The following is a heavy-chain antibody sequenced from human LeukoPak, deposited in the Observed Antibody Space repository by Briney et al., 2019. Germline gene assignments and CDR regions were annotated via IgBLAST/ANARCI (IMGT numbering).Heavy chain of an antibody. D-gene: IGHD3-22*01. Sequence: PSETLSLTCTVSGGSISSHYWSWIRQPPGKGLEWIGYIYYSGSTNYNPSLKSRVTISVDTSKNQFSLKLSSVTAADTAVYYCARDYVSSSSHHRYYYDSSGRPGDAFDIWGQGTMVTVSS. CDR3: ARDYVSSSSHHRYYYDSSGRPGDAFDI. CDR1: GGSISSHY. V-gene: IGHV4-59*11. J-gene: IGHJ3*02. CDR2: IYYSGST.